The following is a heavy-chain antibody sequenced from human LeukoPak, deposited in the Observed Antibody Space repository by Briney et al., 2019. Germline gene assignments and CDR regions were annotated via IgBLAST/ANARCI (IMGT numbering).Heavy chain of an antibody. CDR2: SDTEGSMT. Sequence: GGSLRLSCATSGFTFGRYWMHWVRQAPGKGLEWVSYSDTEGSMTSYADSVKGRFTISRDNSKNTLYLQMNSLRAEDTAVYYCAKEGGSSFYYYYYMDVWGKGTTVTVSS. D-gene: IGHD6-6*01. J-gene: IGHJ6*03. CDR1: GFTFGRYW. V-gene: IGHV3-74*01. CDR3: AKEGGSSFYYYYYMDV.